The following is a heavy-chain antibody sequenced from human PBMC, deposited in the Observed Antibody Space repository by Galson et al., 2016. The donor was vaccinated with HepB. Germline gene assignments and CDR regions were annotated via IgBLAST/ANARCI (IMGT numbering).Heavy chain of an antibody. J-gene: IGHJ4*02. CDR1: GYTFTSYY. CDR3: ARGTGTGGYFDY. D-gene: IGHD1-1*01. V-gene: IGHV1-46*01. Sequence: SGYTFTSYYMHWVRQAPGQGLEWMGIINPSGGSTNYAQKFQGRVTVTRDTSTSTVYMELSSLRSEDTAVYYCARGTGTGGYFDYWGQGTLVTVSS. CDR2: INPSGGST.